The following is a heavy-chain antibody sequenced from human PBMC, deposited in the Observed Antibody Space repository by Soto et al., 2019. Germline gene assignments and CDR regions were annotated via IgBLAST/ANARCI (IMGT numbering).Heavy chain of an antibody. Sequence: SVKVSCKASGYTFTSYDINWVRQATGQGLEWMGWMNPNGGNTGYAQKFQGRVTMTRNTSISTAYMELSSLRSEDTAVYYCARTHSSSWYPYAFDIWGQGTMVTVSS. CDR2: MNPNGGNT. J-gene: IGHJ3*02. V-gene: IGHV1-8*01. CDR1: GYTFTSYD. CDR3: ARTHSSSWYPYAFDI. D-gene: IGHD6-13*01.